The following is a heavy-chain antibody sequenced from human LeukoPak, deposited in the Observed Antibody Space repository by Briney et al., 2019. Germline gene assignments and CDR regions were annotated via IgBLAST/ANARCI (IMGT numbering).Heavy chain of an antibody. CDR1: GFTFSSYW. CDR2: IKQDGSEK. V-gene: IGHV3-7*02. D-gene: IGHD4-17*01. J-gene: IGHJ4*02. CDR3: ATSYGDYLFDY. Sequence: PGGSLRLSCAASGFTFSSYWMSSVRQAPGKGLEGVANIKQDGSEKYYVDSVKGRFTISRDNAKNSLYLQMNSLRAEDTAVYYCATSYGDYLFDYWGQGTLVTVSS.